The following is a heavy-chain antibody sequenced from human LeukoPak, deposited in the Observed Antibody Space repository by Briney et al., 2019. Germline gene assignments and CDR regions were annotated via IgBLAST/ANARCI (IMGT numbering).Heavy chain of an antibody. CDR3: ARRWVYDKRAFDA. CDR2: IYYTGTT. V-gene: IGHV4-59*08. Sequence: SETLSLTCTVSGGSISGTYYWSWLRQPPGKGLEWIGYIYYTGTTDSNPSLKSRVTISLDTSKNQFSLNLSSVTAADTAVYYCARRWVYDKRAFDAWGQGTMVTVSS. CDR1: GGSISGTYY. J-gene: IGHJ3*01. D-gene: IGHD3-16*01.